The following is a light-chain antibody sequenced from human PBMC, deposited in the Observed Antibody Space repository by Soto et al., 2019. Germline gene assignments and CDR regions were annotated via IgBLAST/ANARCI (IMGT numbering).Light chain of an antibody. CDR3: LQYNSQFT. J-gene: IGKJ2*01. CDR1: QSISSW. Sequence: DIQMTQSPSTLSASVGDRVTITCRASQSISSWLAWYQQKPGKAPELLIYDASGLESGVPSRFSGSGSGTEFPLTISGLQPDDFATYYCLQYNSQFTFGQGTKLEIK. V-gene: IGKV1-5*01. CDR2: DAS.